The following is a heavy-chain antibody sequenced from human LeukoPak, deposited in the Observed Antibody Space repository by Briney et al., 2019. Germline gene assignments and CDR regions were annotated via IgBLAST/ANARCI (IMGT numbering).Heavy chain of an antibody. V-gene: IGHV1-69*13. D-gene: IGHD3-22*01. J-gene: IGHJ4*02. CDR2: IIPIFGTA. Sequence: SVKVSCKASGGTFSSYAISWVRQAPGQGLEWMGGIIPIFGTANYAQKFQGRVTITADESTSTAYMELGSLRSEDTAVYYCASTGTYYYDSSGSYFDYWGQGTLVTVSS. CDR3: ASTGTYYYDSSGSYFDY. CDR1: GGTFSSYA.